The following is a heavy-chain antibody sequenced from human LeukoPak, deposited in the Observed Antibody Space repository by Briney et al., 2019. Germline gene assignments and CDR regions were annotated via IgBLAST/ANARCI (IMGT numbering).Heavy chain of an antibody. D-gene: IGHD2-15*01. CDR3: VRDAPTAYCSGGTCYFDY. CDR1: GYPISSAYY. CDR2: IYTSGST. J-gene: IGHJ4*02. V-gene: IGHV4-61*02. Sequence: PSETLSLTCTVYGYPISSAYYWSWIRQPAGKGLEWIGRIYTSGSTDYNPSLKSRVTISLDTSKNQFSLNLSSVTAADTALYYCVRDAPTAYCSGGTCYFDYWGQGTLVTVSS.